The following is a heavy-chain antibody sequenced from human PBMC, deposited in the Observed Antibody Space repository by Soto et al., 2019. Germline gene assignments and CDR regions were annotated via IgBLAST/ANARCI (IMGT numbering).Heavy chain of an antibody. D-gene: IGHD3-22*01. J-gene: IGHJ4*02. CDR2: INHSGST. CDR3: AVRNYYDSSGYFYFDY. V-gene: IGHV4-34*01. Sequence: SETLSLTCAVYGGSFSGYYWSWIRQPPGKGLEWIGEINHSGSTNYNPSLKSRVTISVDTSKNQFSLKLSSVTAADTAVYYCAVRNYYDSSGYFYFDYWGQGTLVTV. CDR1: GGSFSGYY.